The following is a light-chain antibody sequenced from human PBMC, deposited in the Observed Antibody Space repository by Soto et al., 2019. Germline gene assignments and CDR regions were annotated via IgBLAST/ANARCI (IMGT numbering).Light chain of an antibody. CDR1: NSNIGNNY. J-gene: IGLJ2*01. V-gene: IGLV1-51*01. CDR3: ETWDDSLTAAV. CDR2: DNN. Sequence: QSVLTQPPSVSAAPGQKVTISCSGSNSNIGNNYVSWYQQLPGTTPKLLIYDNNQRPSGIPDRFSASKSGTSATLAITGLQRGDDTDYYCETWDDSLTAAVFGGGTKLTVL.